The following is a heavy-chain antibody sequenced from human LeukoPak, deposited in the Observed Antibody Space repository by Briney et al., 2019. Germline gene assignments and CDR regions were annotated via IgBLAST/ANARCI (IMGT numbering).Heavy chain of an antibody. CDR3: ARVVYYYGSGSYNDY. V-gene: IGHV4-39*07. CDR1: GGSISSGSYY. Sequence: PSQTLSLTCTVSGGSISSGSYYWNWIRQPPGKGLEWIGSIYYSGSTYYNPSLKSRVTISVDTSKNQFSLNLNSVTAADTAVYYCARVVYYYGSGSYNDYWGQGTLVTVSS. J-gene: IGHJ4*02. CDR2: IYYSGST. D-gene: IGHD3-10*01.